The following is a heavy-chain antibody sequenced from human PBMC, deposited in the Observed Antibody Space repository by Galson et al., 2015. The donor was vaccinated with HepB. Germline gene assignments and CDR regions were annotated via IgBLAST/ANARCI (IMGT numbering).Heavy chain of an antibody. Sequence: QSGAEVKKPGESLRISCKGSGYSFTSYWISWVRQMPGKGLEWMGRIDPSDSYTNYSPSFQGHVTISADRSISTAYLQWSSLKASDTAMYYCARRYSSSWYGDWYFDLWGRGTLVTVSS. CDR3: ARRYSSSWYGDWYFDL. D-gene: IGHD6-13*01. CDR1: GYSFTSYW. J-gene: IGHJ2*01. V-gene: IGHV5-10-1*01. CDR2: IDPSDSYT.